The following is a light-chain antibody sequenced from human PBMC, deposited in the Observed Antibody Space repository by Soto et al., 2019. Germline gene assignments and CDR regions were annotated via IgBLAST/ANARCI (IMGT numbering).Light chain of an antibody. CDR2: EVT. J-gene: IGLJ1*01. CDR3: SSHTSGSTRV. V-gene: IGLV2-14*01. CDR1: SGDVGGYDY. Sequence: QSALTQPASVSGSPGQSIAISCTGTSGDVGGYDYVSWYQQHPDKAPKLMIYEVTKRPSWVSNRFSGSKSGNTASLTISGLQPEDEADYYCSSHTSGSTRVFGSGTKVTAL.